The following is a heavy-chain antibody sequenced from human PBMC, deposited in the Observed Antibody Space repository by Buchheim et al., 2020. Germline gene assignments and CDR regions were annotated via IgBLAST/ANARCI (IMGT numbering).Heavy chain of an antibody. D-gene: IGHD6-13*01. J-gene: IGHJ1*01. CDR1: GGSISSSSYY. Sequence: QLQLQESGPGLVKPSETLSLTCTVSGGSISSSSYYWGWIRQPPGKGLEWIGRIYYSGSTYYTPSLTSRVTISVDTSKHQFSLKLSSVTAADTAVYYCASTGIAAAGGIFQHWGQGTL. CDR3: ASTGIAAAGGIFQH. V-gene: IGHV4-39*01. CDR2: IYYSGST.